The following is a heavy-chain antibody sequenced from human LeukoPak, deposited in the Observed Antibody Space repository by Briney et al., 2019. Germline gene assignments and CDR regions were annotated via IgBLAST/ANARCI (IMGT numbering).Heavy chain of an antibody. CDR3: AKGSYYYDSADYFDY. V-gene: IGHV3-23*01. Sequence: GGSLRLSCAASGFTFSSYAMSWVRQAPGQGLQWVSTLSGSGGNTYYAGSVKGRVTISRDNSKNTLYLQMNSLRAEDTAVYHCAKGSYYYDSADYFDYWGQGTLVTVSS. CDR1: GFTFSSYA. CDR2: LSGSGGNT. D-gene: IGHD3-22*01. J-gene: IGHJ4*02.